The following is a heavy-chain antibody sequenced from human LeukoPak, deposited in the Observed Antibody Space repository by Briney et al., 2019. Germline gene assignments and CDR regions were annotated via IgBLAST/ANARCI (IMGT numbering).Heavy chain of an antibody. CDR3: ARMVTMVRGVDAFDI. V-gene: IGHV3-48*01. CDR2: ISSSSSTI. Sequence: TGGSLRLSCAASGFTFSSYSMNWVRQAPGKGLEWVSYISSSSSTIYYADSVKGRFTISRDNAKNSLYLQMNSLRAEDTAVYYCARMVTMVRGVDAFDIWGQGTMVTVSS. CDR1: GFTFSSYS. D-gene: IGHD3-10*01. J-gene: IGHJ3*02.